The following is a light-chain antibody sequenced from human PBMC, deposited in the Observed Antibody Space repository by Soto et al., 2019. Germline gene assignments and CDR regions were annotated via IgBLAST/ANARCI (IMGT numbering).Light chain of an antibody. CDR3: QQYGSSPPIS. CDR1: QSVSNSF. V-gene: IGKV3-20*01. CDR2: AAS. J-gene: IGKJ5*01. Sequence: ELVLTQSPGTLSLSPGERATLSCRASQSVSNSFLAWYQQKPGQAPRLLIYAASSRATGIPDRFSVSGSGTACTLTISRLEPEDFAVYYCQQYGSSPPISFGEVTRLEIK.